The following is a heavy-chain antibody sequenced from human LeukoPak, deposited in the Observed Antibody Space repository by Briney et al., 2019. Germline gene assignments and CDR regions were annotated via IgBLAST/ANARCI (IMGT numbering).Heavy chain of an antibody. CDR2: ISGSGGST. D-gene: IGHD3-22*01. Sequence: PGGSLRLSCAASGFTFSSYAMSWVRQAPGKGVEWVSAISGSGGSTYYADSVKGRFTISRDNSKNTLYLQMNSLRAEDTAVYYCAKRETYYYDSSGYWLDYWGQGTLVTVSS. V-gene: IGHV3-23*01. CDR1: GFTFSSYA. CDR3: AKRETYYYDSSGYWLDY. J-gene: IGHJ4*02.